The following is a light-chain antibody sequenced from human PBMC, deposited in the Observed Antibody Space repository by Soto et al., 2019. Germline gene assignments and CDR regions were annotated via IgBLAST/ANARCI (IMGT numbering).Light chain of an antibody. CDR3: QHYNSYSEA. CDR1: QSINRR. CDR2: DAS. J-gene: IGKJ1*01. V-gene: IGKV1-5*01. Sequence: DIQMTQSPSTLSASVGDRVTITCRASQSINRRLDWYQQMPGKAPNLLIYDASSLESGVPSRFRGSGSETEFTLTISSLQPDDFATYYCQHYNSYSEAFGQGTKVDIK.